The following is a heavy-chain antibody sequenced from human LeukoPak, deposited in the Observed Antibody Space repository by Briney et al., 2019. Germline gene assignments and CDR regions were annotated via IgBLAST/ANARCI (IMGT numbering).Heavy chain of an antibody. J-gene: IGHJ5*02. CDR2: ISRSGSTI. V-gene: IGHV3-48*01. Sequence: PGGSLRLSCAASGFTFSTYSMNWVRQAPGKGLEWVSYISRSGSTIYSADSVKGRFTISRDNAKNSLYLQMSTLRAEDTAVYYCARDDFWSGYSNWFDPWGQGTLVTVSS. D-gene: IGHD3-3*01. CDR3: ARDDFWSGYSNWFDP. CDR1: GFTFSTYS.